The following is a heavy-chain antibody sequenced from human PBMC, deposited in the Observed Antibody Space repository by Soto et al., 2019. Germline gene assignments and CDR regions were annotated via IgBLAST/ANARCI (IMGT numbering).Heavy chain of an antibody. D-gene: IGHD3-22*01. CDR1: GGTFSSYA. Sequence: QVQLVQSGAEVKKPGSSVKVSCKASGGTFSSYAISWVRQAPGQGLEWMGGIIPIFGTANYAQKFQGRVTITADESTSTAYMELSSLRSEDTAVYYCARDQRDYYDSSGYYYGYYYGMDVWGQGTTVTVSS. V-gene: IGHV1-69*01. CDR3: ARDQRDYYDSSGYYYGYYYGMDV. J-gene: IGHJ6*02. CDR2: IIPIFGTA.